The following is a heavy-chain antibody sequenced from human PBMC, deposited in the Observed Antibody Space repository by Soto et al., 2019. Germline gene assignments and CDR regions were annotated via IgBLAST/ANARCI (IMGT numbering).Heavy chain of an antibody. V-gene: IGHV3-48*01. Sequence: PGGSLRLSCAASGFTFSSYSMNWVRQAPGKGLEWVSYISSSSSTIYYADSVKGRFTISRDNAKNSLYPQMNSLRAEDTAVYYCASIDIVVVVAGRYMDVWGKGTTVTVSS. CDR2: ISSSSSTI. CDR3: ASIDIVVVVAGRYMDV. J-gene: IGHJ6*03. CDR1: GFTFSSYS. D-gene: IGHD2-15*01.